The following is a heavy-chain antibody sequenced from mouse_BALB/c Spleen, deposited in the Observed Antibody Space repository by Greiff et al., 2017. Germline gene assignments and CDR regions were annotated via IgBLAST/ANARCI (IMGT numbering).Heavy chain of an antibody. CDR3: ARYYRRAMDY. J-gene: IGHJ4*01. CDR2: ISYDGSN. CDR1: GYSITSGYY. Sequence: EVQLQESGPGLVKPSQSLSLTCSVTGYSITSGYYWNWIRQFPGNKLEWMGYISYDGSNNYNPSLKNRISITRDTSKNQFFLKLNSVTTEDTATYYCARYYRRAMDYWGQGTSVTVSS. V-gene: IGHV3-6*02. D-gene: IGHD2-12*01.